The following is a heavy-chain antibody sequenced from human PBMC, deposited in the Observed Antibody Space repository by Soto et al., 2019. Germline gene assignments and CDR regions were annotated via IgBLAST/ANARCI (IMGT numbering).Heavy chain of an antibody. CDR3: ARAYGYYFDY. J-gene: IGHJ4*02. V-gene: IGHV4-59*01. Sequence: SETLSLTCTFSGGSIRSYYWSLIRQPPGKGLEWIGYIYYSGSTNYNPSLKSRVTISVDTSKNQFSLKLSSVTAADTAVYYCARAYGYYFDYWGQGTLVTVSS. CDR1: GGSIRSYY. CDR2: IYYSGST. D-gene: IGHD4-17*01.